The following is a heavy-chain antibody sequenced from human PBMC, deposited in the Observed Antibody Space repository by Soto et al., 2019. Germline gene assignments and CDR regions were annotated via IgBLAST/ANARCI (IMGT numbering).Heavy chain of an antibody. D-gene: IGHD3-10*01. CDR1: GFTFDSYW. CDR3: ATSDVWFEDAFDV. CDR2: INPDGREK. V-gene: IGHV3-7*01. J-gene: IGHJ3*01. Sequence: EVQLVESGGGLVQPGGSLRLSCAASGFTFDSYWMSWVRQAPGKGLEWVANINPDGREKYYVDSVKGRFTISRDNAKNSVLLQMNSLRVDDSAVSFCATSDVWFEDAFDVWGQGTMVSVSP.